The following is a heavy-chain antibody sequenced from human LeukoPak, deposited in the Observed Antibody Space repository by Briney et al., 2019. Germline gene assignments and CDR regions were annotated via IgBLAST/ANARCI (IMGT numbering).Heavy chain of an antibody. V-gene: IGHV1-24*01. CDR3: ATRLGEFSSRDAFNI. CDR2: FSPGDGET. D-gene: IGHD3-16*02. Sequence: ASVKVSCKVSGYSLTELSMHWVRQPPGKGLEWVGGFSPGDGETIYAQRFQGRVTMTEATSTDTAYMELRSLTYEDTAVYYCATRLGEFSSRDAFNIWGQGTMVTVSS. CDR1: GYSLTELS. J-gene: IGHJ3*02.